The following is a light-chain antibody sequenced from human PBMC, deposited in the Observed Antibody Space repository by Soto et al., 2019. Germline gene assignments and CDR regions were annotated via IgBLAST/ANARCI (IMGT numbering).Light chain of an antibody. CDR2: DTS. Sequence: QAVVTQEPSLTVSPGGTVTLTCGSSTGAVTSGHYPYWFQQKPGPAPRTLIYDTSNKHSWTPARFSGSLLGGKAALTLSGAQPEDEAEYYCLLSYRGAQVFGGGTKLTVL. CDR1: TGAVTSGHY. J-gene: IGLJ2*01. CDR3: LLSYRGAQV. V-gene: IGLV7-46*01.